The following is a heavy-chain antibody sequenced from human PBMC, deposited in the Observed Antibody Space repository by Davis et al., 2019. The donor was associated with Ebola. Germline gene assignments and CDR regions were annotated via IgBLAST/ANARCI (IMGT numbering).Heavy chain of an antibody. Sequence: SETLSLTCAVYGGSFSGYYWSWIRQPPGKGLEWIGEINHSGSTNYNPSLKSRVTISVDTSKNQFSLKLSSVTAADTAVYYCARGDYYDSSGYLYLPGGMDVWGQGTTVTVSS. D-gene: IGHD3-22*01. CDR3: ARGDYYDSSGYLYLPGGMDV. J-gene: IGHJ6*02. CDR2: INHSGST. CDR1: GGSFSGYY. V-gene: IGHV4-34*01.